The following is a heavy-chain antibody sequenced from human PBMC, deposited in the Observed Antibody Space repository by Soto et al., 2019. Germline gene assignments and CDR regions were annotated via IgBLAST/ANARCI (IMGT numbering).Heavy chain of an antibody. Sequence: SVKVSCKASGGTFSSHDMSWVRQAPGQGLEWMGGIIPIFGTANYAQKFQGRVTITADESTSTAYMELSSLRSEDTAVYYCARGRGYYDSSCYYWGQGTLVTVSS. D-gene: IGHD3-22*01. V-gene: IGHV1-69*13. CDR2: IIPIFGTA. CDR1: GGTFSSHD. CDR3: ARGRGYYDSSCYY. J-gene: IGHJ4*02.